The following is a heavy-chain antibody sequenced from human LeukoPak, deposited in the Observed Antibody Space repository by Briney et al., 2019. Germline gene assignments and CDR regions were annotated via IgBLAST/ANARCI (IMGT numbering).Heavy chain of an antibody. D-gene: IGHD3-22*01. Sequence: SSETLSLTCTVSGGSISTGSYYWSWIRQPAGKGLEWIGRIYTSGSTNYNPSLKSRVTMSVDTSKNQFSLKLSSVTAADTAVYYCARDTYYYDSSGYSVYYFDYWGQGTLVTVSS. CDR1: GGSISTGSYY. V-gene: IGHV4-61*02. J-gene: IGHJ4*02. CDR2: IYTSGST. CDR3: ARDTYYYDSSGYSVYYFDY.